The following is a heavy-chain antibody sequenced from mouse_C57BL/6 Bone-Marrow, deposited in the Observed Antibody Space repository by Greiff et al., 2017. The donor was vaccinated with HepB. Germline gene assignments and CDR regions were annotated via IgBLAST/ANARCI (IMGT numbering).Heavy chain of an antibody. V-gene: IGHV5-16*01. CDR3: AREGDYDGVDY. Sequence: EVKLVESEGGLVQPGSSMKLSCTASGFTFSDYYMAWVRQVPEKGLEWVANINYDGSSTYYLDSLKSRFIISRDNAKNILYLQMSSLKSEDTATYYCAREGDYDGVDYWGQGTTLTVSS. CDR2: INYDGSST. CDR1: GFTFSDYY. D-gene: IGHD2-4*01. J-gene: IGHJ2*01.